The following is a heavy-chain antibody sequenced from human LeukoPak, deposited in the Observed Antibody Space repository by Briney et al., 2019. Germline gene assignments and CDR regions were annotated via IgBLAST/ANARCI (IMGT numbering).Heavy chain of an antibody. D-gene: IGHD1-7*01. J-gene: IGHJ6*03. CDR1: GFTFNNYA. Sequence: GGSLRLSCAASGFTFNNYAMSWVRQAPGKGLEWVSAISGSDAGTYYADSVKGRFTISRDNSKNTLYLQMNSLRAEDTAVYYCAKRRGLELLYYYYMDVWGKGTTVTVSS. CDR3: AKRRGLELLYYYYMDV. V-gene: IGHV3-23*01. CDR2: ISGSDAGT.